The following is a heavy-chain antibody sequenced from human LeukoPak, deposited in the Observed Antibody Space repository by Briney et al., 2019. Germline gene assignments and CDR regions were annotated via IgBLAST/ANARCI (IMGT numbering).Heavy chain of an antibody. D-gene: IGHD1-26*01. CDR3: ARHAGVGVSQAFGY. V-gene: IGHV4-61*01. Sequence: PSETLSLTCTVSAASVSSGTYYWSWIRQPPGEGLEWIGYIYYSGSTNYNPSLKSRVTISADTSKNQFSLKLNSVTAADTAVYYCARHAGVGVSQAFGYWGQGTLVTVSS. CDR1: AASVSSGTYY. J-gene: IGHJ4*02. CDR2: IYYSGST.